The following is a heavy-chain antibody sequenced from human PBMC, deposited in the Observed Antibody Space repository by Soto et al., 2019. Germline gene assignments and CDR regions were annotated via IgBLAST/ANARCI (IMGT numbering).Heavy chain of an antibody. D-gene: IGHD1-26*01. V-gene: IGHV1-46*01. Sequence: ASVKVSCKASGYTFTTFYMRWVRQAPGQGLEWMGMINPNYDNTNYAQRFQGRVSLTRDTSTDTVYMELSSLTSEDTAVYYCGRTSARSGTYRPYYFDYWGQGTLVTVSS. CDR3: GRTSARSGTYRPYYFDY. CDR1: GYTFTTFY. J-gene: IGHJ4*02. CDR2: INPNYDNT.